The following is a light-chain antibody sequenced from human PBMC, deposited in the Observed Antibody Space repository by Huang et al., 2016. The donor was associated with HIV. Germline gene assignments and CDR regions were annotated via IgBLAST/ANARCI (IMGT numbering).Light chain of an antibody. V-gene: IGKV4-1*01. CDR3: QQYFTTPQT. J-gene: IGKJ2*01. CDR2: GAS. Sequence: VMIQSPASLAVSLGERATINCKSSRNMFYTPKNKNYLAGYQQKPGQPPKLLFYGASTRESGVPDRFSGGGSGTDFTLTIRSLQAEDVAVYYCQQYFTTPQTFGQGTRVEIK. CDR1: RNMFYTPKNKNY.